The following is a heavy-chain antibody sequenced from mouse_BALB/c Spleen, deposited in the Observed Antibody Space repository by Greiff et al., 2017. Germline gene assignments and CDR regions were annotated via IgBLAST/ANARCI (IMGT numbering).Heavy chain of an antibody. V-gene: IGHV3-2*02. CDR2: ISYSGST. J-gene: IGHJ4*01. CDR3: ARSAYYGNYVALDY. D-gene: IGHD2-10*01. Sequence: EVQGVESGPGLVKPSQSLSLTCTVTGYSITSDYAWNWIRQFPGNKLEWMGYISYSGSTSYNPSLKSRISITRDTSKNQFFLQLNSVTTEDTATYYCARSAYYGNYVALDYWGQGTSVTVSS. CDR1: GYSITSDYA.